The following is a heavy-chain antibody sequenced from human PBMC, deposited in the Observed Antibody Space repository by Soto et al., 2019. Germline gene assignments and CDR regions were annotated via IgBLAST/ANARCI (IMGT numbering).Heavy chain of an antibody. CDR2: IIPIFGTA. CDR3: ARYGNDILTDPYCGFCGMDV. Sequence: QVQLVQSGAEVKKPGSSVKVSCKASGGTFSSYAISWVRQAPGQGLEWMGGIIPIFGTANYAQKFQGRVTITADESTSTXDXXLSSLRSEDTAVYYCARYGNDILTDPYCGFCGMDVWGQGTTVTVSS. CDR1: GGTFSSYA. D-gene: IGHD3-9*01. V-gene: IGHV1-69*12. J-gene: IGHJ6*02.